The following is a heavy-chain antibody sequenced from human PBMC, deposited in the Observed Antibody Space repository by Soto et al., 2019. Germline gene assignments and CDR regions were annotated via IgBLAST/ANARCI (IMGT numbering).Heavy chain of an antibody. CDR1: GGSISSSSYY. Sequence: PSETLSLTCTVSGGSISSSSYYWGWIRQPPGKGLEWIGYIYNSWSTYYNPSLNNRVTISIDTSKSQFYLKLSSVTDADAAVYYCASGPDGYWGQGTLVTVSS. CDR3: ASGPDGY. CDR2: IYNSWST. V-gene: IGHV4-30-4*08. J-gene: IGHJ4*02.